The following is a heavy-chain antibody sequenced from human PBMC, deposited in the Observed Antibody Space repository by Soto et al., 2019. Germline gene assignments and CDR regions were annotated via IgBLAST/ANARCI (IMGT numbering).Heavy chain of an antibody. V-gene: IGHV3-30-3*01. CDR1: GFTLSSYG. CDR2: ISYDGNTQ. CDR3: AKVSRPSRISTPDFDY. Sequence: LRLSCAASGFTLSSYGIHWVRQAPGKGLDWVAVISYDGNTQFYGDSVKGRFIVSRDNSRNTLYLQLNNLQAEDTAVYYCAKVSRPSRISTPDFDYWSQGTLVTVSS. J-gene: IGHJ4*02.